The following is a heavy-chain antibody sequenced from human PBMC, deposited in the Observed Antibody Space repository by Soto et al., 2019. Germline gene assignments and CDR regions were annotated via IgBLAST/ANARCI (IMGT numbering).Heavy chain of an antibody. CDR2: INPNSGGT. Sequence: ASVKVSCKASGYTFTGYYMHWVRQAPGQGLEWMGWINPNSGGTNYAQKFQGWVTMTRDTSISTAYMELSRLRSDDTAVYYCARDAARDCSGGSCYVGWFDPWGQGTLVTVSS. CDR1: GYTFTGYY. J-gene: IGHJ5*02. V-gene: IGHV1-2*04. CDR3: ARDAARDCSGGSCYVGWFDP. D-gene: IGHD2-15*01.